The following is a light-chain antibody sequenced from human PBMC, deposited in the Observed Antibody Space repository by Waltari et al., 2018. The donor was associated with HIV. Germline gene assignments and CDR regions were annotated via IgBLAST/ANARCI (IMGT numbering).Light chain of an antibody. J-gene: IGKJ1*01. CDR2: WAS. CDR3: QQYYSVPWT. Sequence: DIVMTQSPDSLAVSLGERATFNCKSSQSVLYSSNHNNYLAWYQQKPGQPPKLLFYWASARESGVPDRFSGSGSETDFTLTISGLQAEDVAVYYCQQYYSVPWTFGQGTKVEIK. V-gene: IGKV4-1*01. CDR1: QSVLYSSNHNNY.